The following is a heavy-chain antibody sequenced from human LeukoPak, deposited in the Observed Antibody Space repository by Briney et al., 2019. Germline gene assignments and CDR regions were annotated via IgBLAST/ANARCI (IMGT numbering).Heavy chain of an antibody. V-gene: IGHV3-49*04. CDR1: GFTFRDYA. D-gene: IGHD2-21*01. CDR3: TRDMQYCAFDP. CDR2: IRGKAYGETT. J-gene: IGHJ5*02. Sequence: GGSLRLSCVGSGFTFRDYAMAWVRQAPGKGLEWVGLIRGKAYGETTEYATSVKGRFTISRDDSKGIVYLHMYSLKTEDTAVYYCTRDMQYCAFDPWGQGTLVTVSS.